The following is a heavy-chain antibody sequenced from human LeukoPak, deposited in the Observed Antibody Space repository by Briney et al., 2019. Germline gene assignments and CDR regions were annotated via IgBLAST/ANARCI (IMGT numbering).Heavy chain of an antibody. D-gene: IGHD2-8*01. V-gene: IGHV4-34*01. J-gene: IGHJ6*02. CDR3: ARVNGYYYYYYGMDV. CDR1: GGSFSGYY. Sequence: SGTLSLTCAVSGGSFSGYYWSWIRQPPGKGLEWIGEINHSGSTNYNPSLKSRVTISVDTSKNQFSLKLSSVTAADTAVYYCARVNGYYYYYYGMDVWGQGTTVTVSS. CDR2: INHSGST.